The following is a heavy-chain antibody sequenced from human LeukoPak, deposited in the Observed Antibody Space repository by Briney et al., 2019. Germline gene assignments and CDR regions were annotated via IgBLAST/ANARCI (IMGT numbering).Heavy chain of an antibody. CDR1: GFTFDDYA. J-gene: IGHJ4*02. V-gene: IGHV3-9*01. CDR2: ISWNSGSI. Sequence: GGSLRLSCAASGFTFDDYAMHWVRQAPGKGLEWVSGISWNSGSIGYADSVKGRFTISRDNAKNSLYLQMNSLRAEDTALYYCAKGSSWFGELFSFTYYFDYWGQGTLVTVSS. CDR3: AKGSSWFGELFSFTYYFDY. D-gene: IGHD3-10*01.